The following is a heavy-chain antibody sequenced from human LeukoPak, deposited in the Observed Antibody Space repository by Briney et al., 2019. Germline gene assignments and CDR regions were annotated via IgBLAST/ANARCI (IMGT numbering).Heavy chain of an antibody. CDR1: GFSFSTYW. Sequence: GGSLRLSCAASGFSFSTYWMTWVRQAPGTGLEWVANINPAGSETYYVDPVEGRFSISRDNAKNLVYLQMNSLRAEDTAVYHCARFGYVAAVDVWGQGTPVTVSS. D-gene: IGHD2-15*01. CDR2: INPAGSET. J-gene: IGHJ4*02. V-gene: IGHV3-7*01. CDR3: ARFGYVAAVDV.